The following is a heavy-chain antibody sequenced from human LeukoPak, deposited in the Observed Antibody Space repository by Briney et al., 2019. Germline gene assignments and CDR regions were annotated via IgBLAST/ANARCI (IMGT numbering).Heavy chain of an antibody. V-gene: IGHV1-18*01. CDR3: ARIGRDTAMAGGAYYFDY. Sequence: EASVKVSCKASGYTFTSYGISWVRQAPGQGLEWMGWISTYNGNTNYAQKVQGRVTMTTDTSTSTAYMELRSLRSDDTAVYYCARIGRDTAMAGGAYYFDYWGQGTLVTVSS. D-gene: IGHD5-18*01. J-gene: IGHJ4*02. CDR1: GYTFTSYG. CDR2: ISTYNGNT.